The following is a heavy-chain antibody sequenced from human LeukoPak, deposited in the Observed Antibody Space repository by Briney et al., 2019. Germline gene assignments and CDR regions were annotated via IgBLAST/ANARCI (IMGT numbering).Heavy chain of an antibody. CDR1: GGTFSSYA. CDR2: IIPIFGTA. J-gene: IGHJ4*02. Sequence: GASVKVSCKASGGTFSSYAISWVRQAPGQGLEWMGGIIPIFGTANYAQKFQGRVTITADESTSTAYMELSSLRSEDTAVYYCARDPEGYSVPYYFDYWGQGTLVTVSS. V-gene: IGHV1-69*13. CDR3: ARDPEGYSVPYYFDY. D-gene: IGHD2-21*01.